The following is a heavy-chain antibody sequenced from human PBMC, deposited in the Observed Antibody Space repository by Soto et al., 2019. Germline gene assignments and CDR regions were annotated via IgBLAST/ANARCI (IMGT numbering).Heavy chain of an antibody. J-gene: IGHJ5*02. CDR3: ARRAVVAVTGSLDNWLDP. Sequence: SETLSLTCTVSGGSISSDDFYWSWIRQHPGKALEWIGYVYSSGSTNYNPSLKSRVTISVDTSRNQFSLKVNSVTAADTAVYYCARRAVVAVTGSLDNWLDPWGQGILVTVSS. V-gene: IGHV4-61*08. D-gene: IGHD2-21*01. CDR1: GGSISSDDFY. CDR2: VYSSGST.